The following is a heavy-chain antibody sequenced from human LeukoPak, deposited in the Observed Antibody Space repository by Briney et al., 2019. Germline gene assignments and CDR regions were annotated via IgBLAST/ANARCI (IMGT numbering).Heavy chain of an antibody. CDR3: ARGWRDGYNFRY. CDR2: IYDSVST. D-gene: IGHD5-24*01. Sequence: PETLSLSCTVSGDSISSDYWSWIRQPPGKGLEWIAYIYDSVSTNYNPSLKSRVTISADTSKNQFSLRVTSVTAADTAVYYCARGWRDGYNFRYWGQGALVTVSS. V-gene: IGHV4-59*12. CDR1: GDSISSDY. J-gene: IGHJ4*02.